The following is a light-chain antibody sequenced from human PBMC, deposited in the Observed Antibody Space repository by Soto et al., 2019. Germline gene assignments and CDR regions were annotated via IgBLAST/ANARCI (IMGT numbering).Light chain of an antibody. CDR1: RNDIGAYEF. Sequence: QSVLTQPPSASGSPGQSVTMSCTGTRNDIGAYEFVSWYQHHPGKAPKLIIYEVVQRPSGGPDRFSGSKSGNTASLTVSGLQAADEADYYCKSYAGSNTYVFGTGTKVTVL. V-gene: IGLV2-8*01. J-gene: IGLJ1*01. CDR3: KSYAGSNTYV. CDR2: EVV.